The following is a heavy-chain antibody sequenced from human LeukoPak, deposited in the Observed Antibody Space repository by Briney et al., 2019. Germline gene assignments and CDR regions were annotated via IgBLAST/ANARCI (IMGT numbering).Heavy chain of an antibody. CDR3: AKDAELNYYDGSGYYSDY. CDR1: GSTFSSYA. V-gene: IGHV3-23*01. Sequence: GGSLRLSCAASGSTFSSYAMRWVRQAPGKGLEWVSAISGSGGSTYYAHSVKGRFTISRDNSKNTLSVQLNNLKAEDMAVYYCAKDAELNYYDGSGYYSDYWGQGTLVTVSS. J-gene: IGHJ4*02. D-gene: IGHD3-22*01. CDR2: ISGSGGST.